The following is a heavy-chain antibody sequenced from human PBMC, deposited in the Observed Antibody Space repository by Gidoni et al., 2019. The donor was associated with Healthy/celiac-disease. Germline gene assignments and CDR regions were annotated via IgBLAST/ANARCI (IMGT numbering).Heavy chain of an antibody. CDR1: GGSISSGSYY. Sequence: QVQLQESGPGLVKPSQTLSLTCTVSGGSISSGSYYWSWIRQPAGKGLEWIGRIYTSGSTNYNPSLKSRVTISVDTSKNQFSLKLSSVTAADTAVYYCARDSSGSGSPGFQHWGQGTLVTVSS. D-gene: IGHD1-26*01. CDR3: ARDSSGSGSPGFQH. V-gene: IGHV4-61*02. CDR2: IYTSGST. J-gene: IGHJ1*01.